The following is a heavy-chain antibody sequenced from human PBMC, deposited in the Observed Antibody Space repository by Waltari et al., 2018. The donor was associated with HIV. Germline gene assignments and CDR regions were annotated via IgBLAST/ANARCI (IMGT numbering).Heavy chain of an antibody. J-gene: IGHJ4*02. CDR3: ARGPLSGYGDFAIDY. CDR2: IHHSGST. Sequence: QVQLQESGPGLVKPSETLSLTCAVSGYSISSGYYWGWIRQSPGKGLEWIGNIHHSGSTYYNPSLKSRVTISIDTSKNQFSLRLSSVTAADTAVFYCARGPLSGYGDFAIDYWGQGTLVTVSS. CDR1: GYSISSGYY. D-gene: IGHD3-10*01. V-gene: IGHV4-38-2*01.